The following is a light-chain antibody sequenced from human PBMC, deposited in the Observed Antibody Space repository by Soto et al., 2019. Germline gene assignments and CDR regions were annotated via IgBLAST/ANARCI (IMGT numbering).Light chain of an antibody. CDR3: QQYNTWPRT. CDR2: GAS. J-gene: IGKJ1*01. Sequence: EILMTQSPDSLSVSPGETATLSCRASQSLNTDLAWYQQKPGQAPRLLLYGASTRATGISTRFSGGGSGTEFTLTISGLQSEDSAVYYCQQYNTWPRTFGQGTKVDIK. CDR1: QSLNTD. V-gene: IGKV3-15*01.